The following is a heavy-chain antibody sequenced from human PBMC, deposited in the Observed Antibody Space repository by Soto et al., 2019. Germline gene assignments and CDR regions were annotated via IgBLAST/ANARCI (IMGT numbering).Heavy chain of an antibody. CDR2: ISHNGGST. Sequence: PGGSLRLSCAASGFTFYSYAMSWVRQAPGKGLEWVSAISHNGGSTYYADSVKGRFTISRDNSKNTLYLQMNSLRAEDTAVYYCEKNPYSSGWSGWFDPWGQGTLVTVYS. V-gene: IGHV3-23*01. CDR3: EKNPYSSGWSGWFDP. D-gene: IGHD6-19*01. CDR1: GFTFYSYA. J-gene: IGHJ5*02.